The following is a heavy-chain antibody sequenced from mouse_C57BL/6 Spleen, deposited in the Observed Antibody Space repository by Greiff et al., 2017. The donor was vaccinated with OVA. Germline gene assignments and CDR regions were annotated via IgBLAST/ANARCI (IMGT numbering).Heavy chain of an antibody. CDR1: GYSFTDYN. D-gene: IGHD1-1*01. V-gene: IGHV1-39*01. J-gene: IGHJ2*01. Sequence: VQLQQSGAELVKPGASVKMSCKASGYSFTDYNMHWVKQSTGQSLEWIGIINPNYGTTSYNQKFKGKATLTVDQSSSTAYMQLNSLTSEDSAFYYCARGDGREDYWGQGTTLTVSS. CDR2: INPNYGTT. CDR3: ARGDGREDY.